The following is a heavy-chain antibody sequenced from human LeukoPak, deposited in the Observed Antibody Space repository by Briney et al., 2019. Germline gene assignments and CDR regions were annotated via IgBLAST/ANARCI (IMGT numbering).Heavy chain of an antibody. CDR3: AHRQKIINGPDFYFFDY. D-gene: IGHD3-10*01. CDR2: IFWDDNR. J-gene: IGHJ4*02. CDR1: GFSLSTPGVG. Sequence: SGPTLVKPTQTLTLTCTFSGFSLSTPGVGVGWIRQPPGEALEWLGHIFWDDNRVYNPSLKNRLTITKDPSSNQVVLTMTNMDPVDTATYYRAHRQKIINGPDFYFFDYWGQGTLVTVSS. V-gene: IGHV2-5*02.